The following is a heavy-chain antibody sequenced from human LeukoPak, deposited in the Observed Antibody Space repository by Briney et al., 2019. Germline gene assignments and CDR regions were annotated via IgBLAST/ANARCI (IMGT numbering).Heavy chain of an antibody. CDR3: ARKATTGPTKAAFDI. Sequence: SETLSLTCTVSSGSISSHYWAWIRQPPGKGLEWIGHIYYSGSIYYNPSLKSRVTMSVDTSKNQFSLKLSSVTAVDTAVYYCARKATTGPTKAAFDIWGQGTMVTVSS. V-gene: IGHV4-59*04. CDR1: SGSISSHY. J-gene: IGHJ3*02. D-gene: IGHD4-17*01. CDR2: IYYSGSI.